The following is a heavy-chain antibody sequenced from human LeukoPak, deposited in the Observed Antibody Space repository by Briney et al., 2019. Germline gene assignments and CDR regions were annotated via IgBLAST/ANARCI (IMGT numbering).Heavy chain of an antibody. V-gene: IGHV4-30-2*01. CDR3: ARDRVLGNFLFDY. Sequence: SETLSLTCTVSGGSISSGGYYWSWIRQPPGKGLEWIGYIYHSGSTYYNPSLKSRVTISVDRSKNQFSLKLSSVTAADTAVYYCARDRVLGNFLFDYWGQGTLVTVSS. D-gene: IGHD7-27*01. CDR1: GGSISSGGYY. J-gene: IGHJ4*02. CDR2: IYHSGST.